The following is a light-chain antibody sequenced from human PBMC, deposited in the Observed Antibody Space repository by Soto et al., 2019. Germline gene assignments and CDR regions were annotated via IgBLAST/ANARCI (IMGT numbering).Light chain of an antibody. CDR2: EAS. CDR1: SSDVGTYNL. J-gene: IGLJ2*01. CDR3: CSYAGTRTRV. Sequence: QSVLTQPASVSGSPGQSITISCTGTSSDVGTYNLLSWYQQHPGKVPKLMIYEASKRPSGVSNRFSGSKSGNTASLTISGLQAEAEADYYCCSYAGTRTRVFGGGTKLTVL. V-gene: IGLV2-23*01.